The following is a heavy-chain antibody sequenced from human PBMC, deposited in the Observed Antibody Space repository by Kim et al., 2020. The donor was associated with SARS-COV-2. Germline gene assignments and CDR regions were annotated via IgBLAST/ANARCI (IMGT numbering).Heavy chain of an antibody. V-gene: IGHV4-4*02. CDR3: ASALAVAGIFGY. J-gene: IGHJ4*02. D-gene: IGHD6-19*01. Sequence: NYNPSLKSRVTISVDKSKNQFSLKLSSVTAADTAVYYCASALAVAGIFGYWGQGTLVTVSS.